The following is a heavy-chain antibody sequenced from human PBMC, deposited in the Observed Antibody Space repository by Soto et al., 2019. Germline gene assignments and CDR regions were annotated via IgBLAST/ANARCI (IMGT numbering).Heavy chain of an antibody. CDR2: IYYTGST. CDR1: RGSISSYY. Sequence: SVTRSLTCTVSRGSISSYYWSWIPPPPGKGLEWIGYIYYTGSTNYNPSLKSRVTISVATSKNQFSLKLSSVTAADKAVSYCARGLAAAGPARNWFDPWGQGTLVTVSS. V-gene: IGHV4-59*01. D-gene: IGHD2-15*01. CDR3: ARGLAAAGPARNWFDP. J-gene: IGHJ5*02.